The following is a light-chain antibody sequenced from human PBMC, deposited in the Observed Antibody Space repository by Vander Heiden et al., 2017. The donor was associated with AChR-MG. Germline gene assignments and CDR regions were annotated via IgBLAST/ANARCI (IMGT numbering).Light chain of an antibody. Sequence: QSALTQPRSVSGSPGQSVTFSCTGTSSDVGVYNYVSWYQQHPGKAPKVIIYDVNKRPSGVPDRFSASKSGNTASLTISGLQAEDEAHYFCCSYAGSYTWVFGGGTKLTVL. CDR2: DVN. V-gene: IGLV2-11*01. CDR3: CSYAGSYTWV. CDR1: SSDVGVYNY. J-gene: IGLJ3*02.